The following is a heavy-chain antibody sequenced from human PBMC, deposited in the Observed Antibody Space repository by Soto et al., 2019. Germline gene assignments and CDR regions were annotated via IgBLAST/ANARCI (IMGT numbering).Heavy chain of an antibody. Sequence: SETLSLTCAVYGGSFSGYYWSWIRQPPGKXLEWIGEINHSGSTNYNPSLKSRVTISVDTSKNQFSLKLSSVTAADTAVYYCARVKGIYGSGSYYKGYFDYWGQGTLVTVSS. CDR1: GGSFSGYY. CDR2: INHSGST. V-gene: IGHV4-34*01. J-gene: IGHJ4*02. CDR3: ARVKGIYGSGSYYKGYFDY. D-gene: IGHD3-10*01.